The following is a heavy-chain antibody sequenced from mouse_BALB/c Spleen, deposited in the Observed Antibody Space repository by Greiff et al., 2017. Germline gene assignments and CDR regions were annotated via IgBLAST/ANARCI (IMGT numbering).Heavy chain of an antibody. CDR1: GYTFTSYW. J-gene: IGHJ4*01. V-gene: IGHV1-5*01. CDR2: IYPGNSDT. Sequence: EVQLQQSGTVLARPGASVKMSCKASGYTFTSYWMHWVKQRPGQGLEWIGAIYPGNSDTSYNQKFKGKAKLTAVTSTSTAYMELSGLTNEDSAVYYCTRWNGNFPMDYWGQGTSVTVSS. D-gene: IGHD2-1*01. CDR3: TRWNGNFPMDY.